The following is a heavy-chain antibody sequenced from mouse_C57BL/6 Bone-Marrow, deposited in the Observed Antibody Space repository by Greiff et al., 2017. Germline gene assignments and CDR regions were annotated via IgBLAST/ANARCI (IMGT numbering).Heavy chain of an antibody. D-gene: IGHD2-12*01. CDR3: ARPYSPYAMDY. CDR2: ISNGGGST. V-gene: IGHV5-12*01. Sequence: EVQRVESGGGLVQPGGSLKLSCAASGFTFSDYYMYWVRQTPEKRLEWVAYISNGGGSTYYPDTVKGRFTISRDNAKNTLYLQMSRLKSEDTAMYYCARPYSPYAMDYWGQGTSVTVSS. CDR1: GFTFSDYY. J-gene: IGHJ4*01.